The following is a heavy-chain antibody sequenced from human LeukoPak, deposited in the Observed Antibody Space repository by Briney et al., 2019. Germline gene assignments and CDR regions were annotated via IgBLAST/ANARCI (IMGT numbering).Heavy chain of an antibody. CDR3: AKVQYSSGWLHDY. D-gene: IGHD6-19*01. Sequence: PGGSLRLSCAASGFTFSRYAMSWVRQAPGKGLEWVSAISGSGGGTYYADFVKGRFTISRDNSKKMLYLQMNSLRAEDTAVYYCAKVQYSSGWLHDYWGQGTLVSVSS. CDR2: ISGSGGGT. CDR1: GFTFSRYA. J-gene: IGHJ4*02. V-gene: IGHV3-23*01.